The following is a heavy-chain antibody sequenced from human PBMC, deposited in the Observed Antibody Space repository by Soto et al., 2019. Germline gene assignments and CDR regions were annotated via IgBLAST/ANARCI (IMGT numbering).Heavy chain of an antibody. D-gene: IGHD4-17*01. CDR1: GGSVSSGSYY. CDR3: AREMSVRGETTVTTRWFDP. J-gene: IGHJ5*02. V-gene: IGHV4-61*01. Sequence: SETLSLTCTVSGGSVSSGSYYWSWIRQPPGKGLGWIGYIYYSGSTNYNPSLKSRVTISVDTSKNQFSLKLSSVTAADTAVYYCAREMSVRGETTVTTRWFDPWGQGTLVTAPQ. CDR2: IYYSGST.